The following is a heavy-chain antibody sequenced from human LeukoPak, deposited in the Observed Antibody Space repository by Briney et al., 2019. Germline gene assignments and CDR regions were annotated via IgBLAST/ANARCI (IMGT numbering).Heavy chain of an antibody. CDR1: GGSISSGGYY. CDR2: IYYSGST. CDR3: ARAAKYYDSSGYREYYYYGMDV. J-gene: IGHJ6*02. Sequence: SQTLSLTCTVSGGSISSGGYYWSWIRQHPGKGLEWIGYIYYSGSTYYNPSLKSRVTISVDTSKNQFSLKLSSVTAADTAVYYCARAAKYYDSSGYREYYYYGMDVWGQGTTITVSS. D-gene: IGHD3-22*01. V-gene: IGHV4-31*03.